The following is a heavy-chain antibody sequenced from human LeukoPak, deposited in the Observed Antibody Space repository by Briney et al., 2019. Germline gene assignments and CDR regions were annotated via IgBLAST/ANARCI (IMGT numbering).Heavy chain of an antibody. V-gene: IGHV4-39*01. J-gene: IGHJ1*01. CDR1: GGSISSSSYY. Sequence: SETLSLTCTVSGGSISSSSYYWGWIRQPPGKGLEWIGSIYYSGSTYYNPSLKSRVTISVDTSKNQFSLKLSSVTAADTAVYYCARGGGVLWFGELWSPFQHWGQGTLVTVSS. D-gene: IGHD3-10*01. CDR3: ARGGGVLWFGELWSPFQH. CDR2: IYYSGST.